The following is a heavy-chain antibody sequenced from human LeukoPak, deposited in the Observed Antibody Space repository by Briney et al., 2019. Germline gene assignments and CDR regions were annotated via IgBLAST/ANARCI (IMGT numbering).Heavy chain of an antibody. CDR3: ARDGYYDILTGYSTNDAFDI. CDR1: GFTFSSYG. D-gene: IGHD3-9*01. J-gene: IGHJ3*02. V-gene: IGHV3-33*01. Sequence: GRSLRLSCAASGFTFSSYGMHWVRQAPGKGLEWVAVIWYDGSNKYYADSVKGRFTISRDNSKNTLYLQMNSLRAEDTAVYYCARDGYYDILTGYSTNDAFDIWGQGTMVTVSS. CDR2: IWYDGSNK.